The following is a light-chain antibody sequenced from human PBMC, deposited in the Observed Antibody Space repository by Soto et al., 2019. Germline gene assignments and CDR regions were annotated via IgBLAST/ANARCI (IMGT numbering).Light chain of an antibody. CDR1: QSINSW. CDR3: QQYNSYSWT. V-gene: IGKV1-5*03. Sequence: DIQMTQSPSTLSASVGDRVTITCRASQSINSWLAWYQQKPGKAPKLLIYKASSLESGVPSRFSGGGSGTEFTLTISSLQPDDFATYYCQQYNSYSWTFGQGTKVEI. J-gene: IGKJ1*01. CDR2: KAS.